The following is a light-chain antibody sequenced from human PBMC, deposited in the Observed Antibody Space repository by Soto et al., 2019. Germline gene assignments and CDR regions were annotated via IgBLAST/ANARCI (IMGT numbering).Light chain of an antibody. CDR3: QQYNNWPPYT. CDR2: GAS. V-gene: IGKV3-15*01. CDR1: QSVSSN. Sequence: EIVMTQSPATLSVSPGERATLSCRASQSVSSNLAWYQQKPGQAPRLLIYGASTRATGIPARFSGSGSGTEFTLTISSQQSEDFAVYYCQQYNNWPPYTCGQGTKLEIK. J-gene: IGKJ2*01.